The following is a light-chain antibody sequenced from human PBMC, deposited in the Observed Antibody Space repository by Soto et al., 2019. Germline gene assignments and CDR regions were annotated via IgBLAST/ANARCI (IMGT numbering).Light chain of an antibody. V-gene: IGLV7-43*01. CDR1: TGAVTSSNY. J-gene: IGLJ2*01. CDR2: STN. CDR3: LLYYGGQLGV. Sequence: QTVVTQEPSLTVSPGGTVTLTCAVYTGAVTSSNYPNWFQQKPGQAPRALIYSTNHKYSWTPARFSGFLLGGKAALTLSGVQPEDEADYYCLLYYGGQLGVFGGGTQLTVL.